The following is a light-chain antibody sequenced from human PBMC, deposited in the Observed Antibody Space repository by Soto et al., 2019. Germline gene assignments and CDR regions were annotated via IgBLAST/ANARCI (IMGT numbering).Light chain of an antibody. CDR3: SSYTTSTARV. CDR1: SSDVGGYNY. Sequence: QSVLTQPASVSGSPGQSITISCTGTSSDVGGYNYVSWYQQPPGKAPKLMIYDVSNRPSGVSNRFSGSKSGNTASLTISGLQAEDEADYYCSSYTTSTARVFGGGTKVTVL. J-gene: IGLJ2*01. CDR2: DVS. V-gene: IGLV2-14*01.